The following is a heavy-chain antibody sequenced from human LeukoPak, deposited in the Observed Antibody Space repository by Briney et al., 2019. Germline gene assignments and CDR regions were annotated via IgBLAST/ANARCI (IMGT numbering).Heavy chain of an antibody. J-gene: IGHJ4*02. V-gene: IGHV3-53*05. Sequence: GGSLRLSCAASGFTVSSNYMSWVRQAPGKGLEWVSVIYSGGSTYYADSVKGRFTISRDNSKNTLYLQMNSLRAEDTAVYYCAKDIRGWRFDYWGQGTLVTVSS. CDR2: IYSGGST. CDR1: GFTVSSNY. D-gene: IGHD3-10*01. CDR3: AKDIRGWRFDY.